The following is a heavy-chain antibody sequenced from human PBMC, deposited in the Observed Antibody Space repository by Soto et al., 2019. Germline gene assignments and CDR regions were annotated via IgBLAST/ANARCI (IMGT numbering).Heavy chain of an antibody. V-gene: IGHV3-30-3*01. D-gene: IGHD6-13*01. J-gene: IGHJ4*02. CDR3: ARVGQQSRLFDY. Sequence: GGSLRLSCAASGFTFSSYAMHWVRQAPGKGLEWVAVISYDGSNKYYADSVKGRFTISRDNSKNTLYLQMNSLRAEDTAVYYCARVGQQSRLFDYWGQGTLVTVSS. CDR2: ISYDGSNK. CDR1: GFTFSSYA.